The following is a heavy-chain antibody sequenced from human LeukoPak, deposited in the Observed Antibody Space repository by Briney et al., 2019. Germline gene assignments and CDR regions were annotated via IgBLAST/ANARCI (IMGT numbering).Heavy chain of an antibody. CDR3: AKDPPRWVATTTQDY. D-gene: IGHD5-24*01. CDR2: ISGSGGST. J-gene: IGHJ4*02. V-gene: IGHV3-23*01. Sequence: GGSLRLSCAASGFTFSSYAMSWVRQAPGKGLEWVSAISGSGGSTYYADSVKGRFTISRDNSKNTLYLQMNSLRAEDTAAYYCAKDPPRWVATTTQDYWGQGTLVTVSS. CDR1: GFTFSSYA.